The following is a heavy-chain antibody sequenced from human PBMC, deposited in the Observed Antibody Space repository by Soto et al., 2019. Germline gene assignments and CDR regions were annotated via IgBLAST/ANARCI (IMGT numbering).Heavy chain of an antibody. CDR2: MNPNSGNT. Sequence: ASVKVSCKASGYTFTSYDINWVRQATGQGVEWMGWMNPNSGNTGYAQKFQGRVTIPSNTSLITAYMQLSSLRSDVTAVYYFSRSELLKSWFDLLGQGTLVTVSS. CDR1: GYTFTSYD. J-gene: IGHJ5*01. D-gene: IGHD2-15*01. V-gene: IGHV1-8*01. CDR3: SRSELLKSWFDL.